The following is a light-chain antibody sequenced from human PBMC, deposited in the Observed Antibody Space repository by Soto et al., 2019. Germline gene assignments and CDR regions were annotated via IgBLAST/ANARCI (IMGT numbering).Light chain of an antibody. J-gene: IGLJ1*01. CDR1: SSDVGGYNY. CDR3: SSYTSSSTQV. Sequence: QSVLTQPASVSGSPGQSITISCTGTSSDVGGYNYVSWYQQHPGKAPKLMIFEVSNRPSGVSNRFSGSKSGNTASLTISELQAEDEADYYCSSYTSSSTQVFGTGTKLTVL. V-gene: IGLV2-14*01. CDR2: EVS.